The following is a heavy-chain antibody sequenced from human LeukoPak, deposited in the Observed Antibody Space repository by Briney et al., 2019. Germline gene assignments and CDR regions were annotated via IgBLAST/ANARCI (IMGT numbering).Heavy chain of an antibody. J-gene: IGHJ5*02. D-gene: IGHD3-10*01. CDR2: ISGSGGST. Sequence: PGESLRLSCAASGFTFSSYAMSWVRQTPGKGLEWVSAISGSGGSTYYADSVKGRFTISRDNSKNTLYLQMNSLRAEDTAVYYCAKVRAYGSGSYSPGFDPWGQGTLVTVSS. CDR3: AKVRAYGSGSYSPGFDP. V-gene: IGHV3-23*01. CDR1: GFTFSSYA.